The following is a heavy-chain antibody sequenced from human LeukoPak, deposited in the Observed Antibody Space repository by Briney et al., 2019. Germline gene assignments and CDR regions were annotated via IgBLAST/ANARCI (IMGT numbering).Heavy chain of an antibody. V-gene: IGHV3-49*04. CDR1: GFTFSNYA. CDR3: TRAGGTTPQDY. CDR2: IRSKAYGGTT. Sequence: GRSLRLSCAASGFTFSNYAMHWVRQAPGKGLEWVGFIRSKAYGGTTEYAASVKGRFTISRDDSKSIAYLQMNSLKTEDTAVYYCTRAGGTTPQDYWGQGTLVTVSS. D-gene: IGHD3-16*01. J-gene: IGHJ4*02.